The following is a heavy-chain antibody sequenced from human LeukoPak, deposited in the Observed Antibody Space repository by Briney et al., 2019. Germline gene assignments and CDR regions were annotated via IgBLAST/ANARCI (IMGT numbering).Heavy chain of an antibody. CDR3: ARDLRDYRGGDY. CDR1: GYTFTGYY. D-gene: IGHD3-10*01. V-gene: IGHV1-2*02. J-gene: IGHJ4*02. CDR2: INPNSGGT. Sequence: ASVKVSCKASGYTFTGYYMHWVRQAPGQGLEWMGWINPNSGGTNYAQKFQGRVTMTRDTSISTAYMELSSLRSEDTAVYYCARDLRDYRGGDYWGQGTLVTVSS.